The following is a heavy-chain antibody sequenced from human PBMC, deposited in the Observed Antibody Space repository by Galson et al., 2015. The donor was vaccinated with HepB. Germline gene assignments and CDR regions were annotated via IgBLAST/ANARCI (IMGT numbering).Heavy chain of an antibody. J-gene: IGHJ4*02. V-gene: IGHV3-49*04. Sequence: SLRLSGAASGFTFGDYAMSWVRQAPGKGLEWVGFIRDKGYGGTPEHAASVKGRLIISRDDSKSIAYLQMNSLKLEDTAVYYFARTRMAVSYVFDYWGQGTLVTVSS. CDR2: IRDKGYGGTP. D-gene: IGHD3-16*01. CDR3: ARTRMAVSYVFDY. CDR1: GFTFGDYA.